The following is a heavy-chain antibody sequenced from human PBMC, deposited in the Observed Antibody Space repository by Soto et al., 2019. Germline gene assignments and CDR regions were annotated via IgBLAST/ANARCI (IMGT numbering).Heavy chain of an antibody. CDR1: GFTFSNHW. D-gene: IGHD3-16*01. V-gene: IGHV3-7*03. J-gene: IGHJ5*01. Sequence: GGSLRLSCAGSGFTFSNHWMNWVRHAPGKGLEWVANIKADGSEKYYVDSVKGRFTISRDNAKNSLYLQMNSLRAEDTAVYYCARDRGVDSWGQGTLVTVSS. CDR2: IKADGSEK. CDR3: ARDRGVDS.